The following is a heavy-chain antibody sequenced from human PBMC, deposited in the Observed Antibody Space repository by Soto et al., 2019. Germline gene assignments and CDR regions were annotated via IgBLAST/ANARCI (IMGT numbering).Heavy chain of an antibody. CDR3: ARQRADGGKIY. V-gene: IGHV4-30-4*01. J-gene: IGHJ4*02. CDR2: IYYSGNT. D-gene: IGHD2-15*01. Sequence: SSETLSLTCTVSGGSISSGDYYWSWIRQPPGKGLEWIGYIYYSGNTYYNPSLKSRVTISIDTSKNQFSLKLSSVTAADTAVYYCARQRADGGKIYWGQGTLVTVS. CDR1: GGSISSGDYY.